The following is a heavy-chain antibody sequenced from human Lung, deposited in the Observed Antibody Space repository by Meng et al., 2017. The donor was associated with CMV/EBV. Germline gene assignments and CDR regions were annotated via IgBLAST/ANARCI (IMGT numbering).Heavy chain of an antibody. CDR1: GFMFDDYG. CDR3: TRDSGAYYDSSGFDY. V-gene: IGHV3-21*01. Sequence: GGSLRLXXAASGFMFDDYGMNWDRQGPGKGLEWVSSITSSSSYIYYADSVKGRFTVSRDNARNSLFLQMNGLRAEDTAVYYCTRDSGAYYDSSGFDYWGQGXLVTVSS. J-gene: IGHJ4*02. CDR2: ITSSSSYI. D-gene: IGHD3-22*01.